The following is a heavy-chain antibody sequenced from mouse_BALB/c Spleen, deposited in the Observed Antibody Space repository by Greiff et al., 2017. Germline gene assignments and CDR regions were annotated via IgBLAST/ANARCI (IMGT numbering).Heavy chain of an antibody. V-gene: IGHV14-3*02. CDR2: IDPANGNT. J-gene: IGHJ4*01. CDR3: AAYYDYERAMDY. CDR1: GFNIKDTY. D-gene: IGHD2-4*01. Sequence: EVKLEESGAELVKPGASVKLSCTASGFNIKDTYMHWVKQRPEQGLEWIGRIDPANGNTKYDPKFQGKATITADTSSNTAYLQLSSLTSEDTAVYYCAAYYDYERAMDYWGQGTSVTVSS.